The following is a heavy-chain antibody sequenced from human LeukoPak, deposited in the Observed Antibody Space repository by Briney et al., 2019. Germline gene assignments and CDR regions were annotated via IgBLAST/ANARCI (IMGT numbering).Heavy chain of an antibody. CDR1: GDSTNTYF. CDR2: IYYTGTT. V-gene: IGHV4-59*01. D-gene: IGHD4-17*01. CDR3: ASKSTDHGELRFDY. J-gene: IGHJ4*02. Sequence: SETLSLTCTISGDSTNTYFWSWIRQPPGEGLERIGHIYYTGTTNYNPSLKSRVTISVDTSKNQFSLKVSSVTAADTGVYYCASKSTDHGELRFDYWGQGTLVSVSS.